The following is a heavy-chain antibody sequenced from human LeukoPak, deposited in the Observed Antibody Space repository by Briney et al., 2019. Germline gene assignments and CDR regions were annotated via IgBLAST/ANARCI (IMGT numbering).Heavy chain of an antibody. CDR2: IYYSGST. V-gene: IGHV4-61*05. Sequence: SETLSLTCTVSGGSILSSSYYWGWIRQPPGKGLEWIGYIYYSGSTNYNPSLKSRVTISVDTSKNQFSLKLSSVTAADTAVYYCATQGYSSSYVWYYYYMDVWGKGTTVTVSS. J-gene: IGHJ6*03. CDR1: GGSILSSSYY. CDR3: ATQGYSSSYVWYYYYMDV. D-gene: IGHD6-6*01.